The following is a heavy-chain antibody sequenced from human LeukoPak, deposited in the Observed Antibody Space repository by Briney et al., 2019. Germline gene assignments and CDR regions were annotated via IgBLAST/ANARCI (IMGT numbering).Heavy chain of an antibody. CDR2: ISSSSSYI. CDR3: ARDRSIAAAGALDY. CDR1: GFTFSSYS. V-gene: IGHV3-21*01. D-gene: IGHD6-13*01. Sequence: GGSLRLSCVASGFTFSSYSMNWVRQAPGKGLEWVSSISSSSSYIYYADSVKGRFTISRDNAKNSLYLQMNSLRAEDTAVYYCARDRSIAAAGALDYWGQGTLVTVSS. J-gene: IGHJ4*02.